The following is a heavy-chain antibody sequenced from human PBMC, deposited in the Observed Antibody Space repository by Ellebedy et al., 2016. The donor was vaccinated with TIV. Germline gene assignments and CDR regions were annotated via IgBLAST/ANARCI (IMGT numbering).Heavy chain of an antibody. CDR3: ARRVPGEATATH. V-gene: IGHV3-23*01. D-gene: IGHD4-17*01. Sequence: GGSLRLXXAASGFTFSDYSMSWARLAPGKGLEWVSVISGRSSNLFYADSVKGRFTISRDNSRNTLYLQMNSPRVEDTAVYYCARRVPGEATATHWGQGTLVTVSS. CDR2: ISGRSSNL. J-gene: IGHJ4*02. CDR1: GFTFSDYS.